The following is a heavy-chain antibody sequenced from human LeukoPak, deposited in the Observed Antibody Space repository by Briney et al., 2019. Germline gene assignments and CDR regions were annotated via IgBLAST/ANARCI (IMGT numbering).Heavy chain of an antibody. Sequence: SETLSLTCAVSGASIISNNWWSWVRQPSGKGLEWIREIWHSGTTNYNPSLKSRVTISVDKSKNQFSLKLNSVTAADSAVYYCMGADYGGHWGQGTLVTVSS. CDR1: GASIISNNW. CDR3: MGADYGGH. D-gene: IGHD4-17*01. V-gene: IGHV4-4*02. CDR2: IWHSGTT. J-gene: IGHJ4*02.